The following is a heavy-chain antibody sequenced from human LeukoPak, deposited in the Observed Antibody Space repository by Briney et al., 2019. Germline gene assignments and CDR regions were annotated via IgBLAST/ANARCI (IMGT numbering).Heavy chain of an antibody. J-gene: IGHJ5*02. CDR2: INHSGST. V-gene: IGHV4-34*01. CDR1: GGSFSGYY. D-gene: IGHD3-10*01. Sequence: SETLSLTCAVYGGSFSGYYWSWIRQPPGKGLEWIGEINHSGSTNYNPSLKSRVTRSVDTSKNQFSLKLSSVTAADTAVYYCARQGGSGSYYMTSFDPWGQGTLVTVSS. CDR3: ARQGGSGSYYMTSFDP.